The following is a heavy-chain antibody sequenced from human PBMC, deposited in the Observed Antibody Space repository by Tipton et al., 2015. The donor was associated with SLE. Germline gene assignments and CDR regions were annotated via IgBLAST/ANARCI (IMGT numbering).Heavy chain of an antibody. J-gene: IGHJ4*02. Sequence: TLSLTCTVSGGSISSPAYSWNWIRQPPGKGLEWIGSIYHSVSTSYNPSLKSRVTISVDRSKNHFSLKPSSVTAADTAVYYCASGPYCAGDCLSPLIYWGQGTLVTVSS. D-gene: IGHD2-21*01. V-gene: IGHV4-30-2*01. CDR2: IYHSVST. CDR3: ASGPYCAGDCLSPLIY. CDR1: GGSISSPAYS.